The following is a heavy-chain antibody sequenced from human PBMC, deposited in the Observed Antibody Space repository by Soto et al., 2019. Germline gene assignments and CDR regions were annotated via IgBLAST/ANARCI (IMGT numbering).Heavy chain of an antibody. CDR1: GGSIRSGNHY. CDR3: ARDFERSAIGP. CDR2: IYYSGST. D-gene: IGHD3-9*01. J-gene: IGHJ5*02. V-gene: IGHV4-30-4*01. Sequence: SETLSLTCTVSGGSIRSGNHYWSWIRQPPGKGLEWIGYIYYSGSTYYSPSLKSRVTISVDTSKNQFSLTLKSVTAADTAVYFCARDFERSAIGPWGQGTSVTVSS.